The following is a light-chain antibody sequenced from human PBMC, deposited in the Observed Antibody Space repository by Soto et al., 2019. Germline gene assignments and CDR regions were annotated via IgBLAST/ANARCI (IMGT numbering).Light chain of an antibody. J-gene: IGKJ5*01. CDR3: QQRNNLIT. CDR1: PSVSSD. V-gene: IGKV3-11*01. CDR2: EAS. Sequence: VLTQSPAPLSLSPGERATLSCRASPSVSSDLAWYQQNAGQAPRLLIYEASNRATGIPARFSGSGSGTDFTLTISSLEPEDFAVYYCQQRNNLITFGQGTRLEIK.